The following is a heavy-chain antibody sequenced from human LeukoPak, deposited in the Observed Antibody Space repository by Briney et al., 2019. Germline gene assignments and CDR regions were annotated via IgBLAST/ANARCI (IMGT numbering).Heavy chain of an antibody. J-gene: IGHJ6*02. Sequence: SGGSLRLSCAASRFTFSSYAMRWVRQAPGKGLEWVAVISYDGSNKYYADSVKGRFTISRDNSKNTLNVQMNSLRADDTAVYYCARDTNSDFWSGYYGMDVWGQGTTVTVSS. CDR2: ISYDGSNK. D-gene: IGHD3-3*01. V-gene: IGHV3-30-3*01. CDR1: RFTFSSYA. CDR3: ARDTNSDFWSGYYGMDV.